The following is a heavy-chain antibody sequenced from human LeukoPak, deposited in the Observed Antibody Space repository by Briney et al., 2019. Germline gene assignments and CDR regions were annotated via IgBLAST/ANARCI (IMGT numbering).Heavy chain of an antibody. Sequence: ASVKVSCKVSGYTLTELSMHWVRQAPGKGLEWMGGFDPEDGETIYAQKFQGRVTITADKSTSTAYMELSSLRSEDTAVYYCARGGLVVVTAIYYYYGMDVWGQGTTVTVSS. CDR2: FDPEDGET. J-gene: IGHJ6*02. D-gene: IGHD2-21*02. V-gene: IGHV1-24*01. CDR1: GYTLTELS. CDR3: ARGGLVVVTAIYYYYGMDV.